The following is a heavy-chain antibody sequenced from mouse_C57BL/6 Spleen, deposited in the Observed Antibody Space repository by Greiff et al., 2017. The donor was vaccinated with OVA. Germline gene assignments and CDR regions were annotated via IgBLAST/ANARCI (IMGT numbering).Heavy chain of an antibody. CDR1: GYTFTSYW. Sequence: QVQLKQPGAELVRPGSSVKLSCKASGYTFTSYWMPWVKQRPIQGLEWIGNIDPSDSDTHYNQKFKDKATLTVDKSSSTAYMQLSSLTSEDSAVDYCAREYYGSSYERYFDVWGTGTTVTVSS. J-gene: IGHJ1*03. D-gene: IGHD1-1*01. CDR3: AREYYGSSYERYFDV. V-gene: IGHV1-52*01. CDR2: IDPSDSDT.